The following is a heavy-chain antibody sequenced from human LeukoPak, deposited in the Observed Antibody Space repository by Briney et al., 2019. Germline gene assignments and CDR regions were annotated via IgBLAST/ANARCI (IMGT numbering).Heavy chain of an antibody. Sequence: PSETLSLTCAVYGGSFSGNYWTWIRQPPGKGPEWVGEINHSGRTNYNPSLKSRVTISVDTSNNQFPPKPSCVPAADTGVYYGARAVLLGRPPPLIGHYYMDVWGKGTTVTVSS. D-gene: IGHD1-1*01. CDR1: GGSFSGNY. J-gene: IGHJ6*03. CDR3: ARAVLLGRPPPLIGHYYMDV. V-gene: IGHV4-34*01. CDR2: INHSGRT.